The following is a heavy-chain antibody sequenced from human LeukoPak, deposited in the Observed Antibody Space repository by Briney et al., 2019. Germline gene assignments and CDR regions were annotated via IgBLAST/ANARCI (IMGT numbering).Heavy chain of an antibody. V-gene: IGHV4-39*07. CDR1: GGSISSSSYY. D-gene: IGHD3-10*01. CDR3: ARSVPDYYGSGSRLYFDY. Sequence: SETLSLTCTVSGGSISSSSYYWGWIRQPPGKGLEWIGSIYYSGSTYYNPSLKSRVTVSVDTSKNQFSLKLSSVTAADTAVYYCARSVPDYYGSGSRLYFDYWGQGTLVTVSS. CDR2: IYYSGST. J-gene: IGHJ4*02.